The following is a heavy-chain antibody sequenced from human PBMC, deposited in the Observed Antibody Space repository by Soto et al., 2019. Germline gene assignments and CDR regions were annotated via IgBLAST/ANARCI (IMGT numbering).Heavy chain of an antibody. CDR3: ARHDYGDYDWFDP. D-gene: IGHD4-17*01. CDR2: IYYSGST. V-gene: IGHV4-39*01. CDR1: CGSISSSSYY. J-gene: IGHJ5*02. Sequence: SETLSLTCTVSCGSISSSSYYWGWIRQPPGKGLEWIGSIYYSGSTYYNPSLKSRVTISVDTSKNQFSLKLSSVTAADTAVYYCARHDYGDYDWFDPWGQGTLVTVSS.